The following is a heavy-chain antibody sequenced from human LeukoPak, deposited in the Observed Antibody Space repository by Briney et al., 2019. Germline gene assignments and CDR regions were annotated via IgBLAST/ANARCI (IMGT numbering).Heavy chain of an antibody. V-gene: IGHV4-59*12. Sequence: SETLSLTCTVSGGSISSYYWSWIRQPPGKGLEWIGYIYYSRSTNYNPCLKSRVTISVDTSKNQFSLKLSSVTAADTAVYYCASEPDYGYFQHWGQGTLVTVSS. D-gene: IGHD4-17*01. CDR2: IYYSRST. CDR1: GGSISSYY. CDR3: ASEPDYGYFQH. J-gene: IGHJ1*01.